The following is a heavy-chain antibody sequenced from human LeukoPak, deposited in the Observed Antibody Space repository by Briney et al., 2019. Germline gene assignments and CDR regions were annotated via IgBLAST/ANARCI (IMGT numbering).Heavy chain of an antibody. D-gene: IGHD3-10*01. V-gene: IGHV4-34*01. CDR1: GGSFSGYY. CDR3: ARDISHYYGSGSIYYYDY. CDR2: INHSGST. Sequence: SETLSLTCAVYGGSFSGYYWSWIRQPPGKGLEWIGEINHSGSTNYNPSLKSRVTISVDTSKNQFSLKLSSVTAADTAVYYCARDISHYYGSGSIYYYDYRGQGTLVTVSS. J-gene: IGHJ4*02.